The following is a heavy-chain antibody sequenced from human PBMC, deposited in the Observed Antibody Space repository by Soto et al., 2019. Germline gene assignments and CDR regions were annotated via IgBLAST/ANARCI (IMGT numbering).Heavy chain of an antibody. CDR1: GYSISSGYY. Sequence: SETLSLTCAVSGYSISSGYYWGWIRQSPGKGLEWIGSIYHSVSTYYNPSLKSRVIISVETSNNQFSLKLISVTTADTAVYYCARLVPLTADEGMDVWGQGTTVTVSS. D-gene: IGHD6-13*01. V-gene: IGHV4-38-2*01. J-gene: IGHJ6*02. CDR2: IYHSVST. CDR3: ARLVPLTADEGMDV.